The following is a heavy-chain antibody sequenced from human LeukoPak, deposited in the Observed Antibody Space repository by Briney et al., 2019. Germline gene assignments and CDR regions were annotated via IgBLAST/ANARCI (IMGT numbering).Heavy chain of an antibody. CDR1: GFTFSGFV. CDR3: AKNHEHGRYAGFDF. CDR2: ISGSGGST. D-gene: IGHD2-2*01. J-gene: IGHJ3*01. V-gene: IGHV3-23*01. Sequence: GTSLRLSCAASGFTFSGFVISWVRQAPGKGPQWVADISGSGGSTYYADSVKGRFSVSRDNSKNMVYLELNSLRAEDTAVYYCAKNHEHGRYAGFDFWAEGALVAVSS.